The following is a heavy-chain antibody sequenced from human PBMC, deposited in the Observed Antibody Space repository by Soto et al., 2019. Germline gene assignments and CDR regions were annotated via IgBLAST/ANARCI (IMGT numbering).Heavy chain of an antibody. CDR2: VNPIVSMS. D-gene: IGHD3-22*01. CDR3: ASGYSSGYRAFDY. V-gene: IGHV1-69*02. J-gene: IGHJ4*02. Sequence: QVQLVQSGAEVKRPGSSVKVSCKASGDTFNFYSINWVRQAPGLGLEWVGRVNPIVSMSNYAQRCQGRVTVTAHKSTGTADMELSSLISGATAIYYCASGYSSGYRAFDYWGQGALVTVSS. CDR1: GDTFNFYS.